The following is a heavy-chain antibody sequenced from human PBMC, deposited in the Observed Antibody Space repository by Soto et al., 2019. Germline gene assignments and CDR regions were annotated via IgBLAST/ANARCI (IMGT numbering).Heavy chain of an antibody. Sequence: ASVKVSCKASGFTFTSSAVQWVRQARGQRLEWIGWIVVGSGNTSYAQKFQERVTITRDMSTSTAYMELSSLRSEDTAVYYCAATSLRFLEWLSDYFDYWGQGTLVTVSS. D-gene: IGHD3-3*01. CDR2: IVVGSGNT. CDR3: AATSLRFLEWLSDYFDY. J-gene: IGHJ4*02. CDR1: GFTFTSSA. V-gene: IGHV1-58*01.